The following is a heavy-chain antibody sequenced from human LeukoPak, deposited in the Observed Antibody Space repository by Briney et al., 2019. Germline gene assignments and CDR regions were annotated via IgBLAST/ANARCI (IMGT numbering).Heavy chain of an antibody. D-gene: IGHD5-24*01. J-gene: IGHJ4*02. Sequence: PSETLSLTCTVSGGSISSYYWSWIRQPPGKGLEWIGYIYYSGSTNYNPSLESRVTISVDTSKNQFSLKLSSVTAADTAVYYCARSLRDGYNFYFDYWGQGTLVTVSS. CDR2: IYYSGST. V-gene: IGHV4-59*01. CDR1: GGSISSYY. CDR3: ARSLRDGYNFYFDY.